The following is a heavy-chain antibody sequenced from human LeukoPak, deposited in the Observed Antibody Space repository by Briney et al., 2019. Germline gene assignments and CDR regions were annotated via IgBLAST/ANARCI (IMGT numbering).Heavy chain of an antibody. V-gene: IGHV4-4*07. CDR2: VYPSGGF. D-gene: IGHD5-12*01. J-gene: IGHJ4*02. CDR3: AGQNGGYDYFDY. Sequence: SETLSHTCTVSGGSISGYDWGWIRQPAGKGLEWIGRVYPSGGFTSNPSLKSRITMSVGKSQNQFSLNLSSVTAADTAVYFCAGQNGGYDYFDYWGQGTLVTVSS. CDR1: GGSISGYD.